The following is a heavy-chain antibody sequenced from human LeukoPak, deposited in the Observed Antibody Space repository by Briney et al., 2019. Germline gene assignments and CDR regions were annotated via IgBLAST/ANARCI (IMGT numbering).Heavy chain of an antibody. CDR3: AKDREAVASSYFDY. CDR2: ISWNSGSI. J-gene: IGHJ4*02. Sequence: PGGSLRLSCAASGFTFDDYAMHWVRQAPGKGLEWVSGISWNSGSIGYADSVKGRFTISRDNAKNSLYLQMNSLRAEDTALYYCAKDREAVASSYFDYWGQGTLVTVSS. V-gene: IGHV3-9*01. D-gene: IGHD6-19*01. CDR1: GFTFDDYA.